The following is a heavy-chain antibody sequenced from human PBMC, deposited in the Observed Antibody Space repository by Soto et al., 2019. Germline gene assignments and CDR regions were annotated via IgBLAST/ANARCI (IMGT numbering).Heavy chain of an antibody. CDR1: GFTFSSYA. V-gene: IGHV3-30-3*01. J-gene: IGHJ4*02. Sequence: QVQLVESGGGVVQPGRSLRLSCAASGFTFSSYAMHWVRQAPGKGLEWVAVISYDGSNKYYADSVKGRFTISRDNSKNTLYLQMNSLRAEDTAVYYCAADSRGYPREGWVDYWGQGTLVTVSS. D-gene: IGHD3-22*01. CDR3: AADSRGYPREGWVDY. CDR2: ISYDGSNK.